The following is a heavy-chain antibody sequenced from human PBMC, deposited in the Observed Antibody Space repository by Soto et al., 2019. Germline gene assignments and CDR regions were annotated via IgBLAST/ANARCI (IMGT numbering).Heavy chain of an antibody. CDR1: GGSISSYY. D-gene: IGHD3-10*02. V-gene: IGHV4-59*01. J-gene: IGHJ5*01. Sequence: QVQLQESGPGLVKPSETLSLTCTVSGGSISSYYWSWIRQPPGKGLEWIGFIFYSGSTSYNPSLKSRVTISIGTSAYQFSLKLNSVTAADTAVYYCASMIGDPVLSFDSWGQGTLVAVSS. CDR3: ASMIGDPVLSFDS. CDR2: IFYSGST.